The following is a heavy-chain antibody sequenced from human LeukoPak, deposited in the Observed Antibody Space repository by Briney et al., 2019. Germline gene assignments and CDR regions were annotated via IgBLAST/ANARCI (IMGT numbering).Heavy chain of an antibody. J-gene: IGHJ3*02. CDR3: AKDAAGGGRPGLDAFDI. V-gene: IGHV3-30*02. CDR2: IRYDGSNK. CDR1: EFTFSNYG. D-gene: IGHD1-26*01. Sequence: GGSLRLSCAASEFTFSNYGMHWVRQAPGKGLEWVAFIRYDGSNKYYADSVKGRFTISRDNSKNTLYLQMNSLRAEDTAVYYCAKDAAGGGRPGLDAFDIWGQGTMVTVSS.